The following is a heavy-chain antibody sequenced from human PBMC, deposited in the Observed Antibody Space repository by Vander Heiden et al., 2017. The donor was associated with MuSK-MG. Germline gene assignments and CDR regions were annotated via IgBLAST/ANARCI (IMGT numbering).Heavy chain of an antibody. CDR1: GFPFGSYA. Sequence: EVQLLESGGGLVQPGGSLRLSCAASGFPFGSYAMSWVRQALGKGLEWVSAMSGSGGRTYYADSVKGRFTISRDNSKNTLYLQMNSLRAEDTAVYYCAKEWRHDSGSYCDYWGQGTLVTVSS. J-gene: IGHJ4*02. D-gene: IGHD3-10*01. V-gene: IGHV3-23*01. CDR3: AKEWRHDSGSYCDY. CDR2: MSGSGGRT.